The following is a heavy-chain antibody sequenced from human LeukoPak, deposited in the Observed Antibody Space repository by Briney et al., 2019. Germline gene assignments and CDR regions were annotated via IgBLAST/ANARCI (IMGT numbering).Heavy chain of an antibody. CDR3: ARDLVRLAVVAATPFDY. V-gene: IGHV3-7*01. CDR1: GFTFSSYW. J-gene: IGHJ4*02. Sequence: GGSLRLSCAASGFTFSSYWMSWVRQAPGKGLEWVANIKQDGSEKYYVDSVKGRFTISRDNAKNSLHLQMNSLRAEDTAVYYCARDLVRLAVVAATPFDYWGQGTLVTVSS. D-gene: IGHD2-15*01. CDR2: IKQDGSEK.